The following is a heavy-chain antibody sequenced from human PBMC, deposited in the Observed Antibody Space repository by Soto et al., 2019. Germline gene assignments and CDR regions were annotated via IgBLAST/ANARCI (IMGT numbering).Heavy chain of an antibody. CDR2: IDWDADK. CDR3: ARMQTGSWLRPFDY. J-gene: IGHJ4*02. V-gene: IGHV2-70*11. CDR1: GFSLSTSGMC. Sequence: SGPTLVNPTQTLTLTCTFSGFSLSTSGMCVSWIRQPPGKALEWLARIDWDADKYYSTSLKTRLTISKDTSKNQVVLTMTNMDPVDTATYYCARMQTGSWLRPFDYWGQGTLVTVSS. D-gene: IGHD5-12*01.